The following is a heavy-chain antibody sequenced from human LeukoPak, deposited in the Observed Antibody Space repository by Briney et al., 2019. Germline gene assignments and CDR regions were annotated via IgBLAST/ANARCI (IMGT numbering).Heavy chain of an antibody. D-gene: IGHD2-2*01. J-gene: IGHJ6*03. CDR3: ARGGYCSSTSCHPLYYYYYYYMDV. CDR1: GYTFTSYD. V-gene: IGHV1-8*03. Sequence: ASVKVSCKASGYTFTSYDINWVRQATGQGLEWMGWMNPNSGNTGYAQKFQGRVTITADKSTSTAYMELSSLRSEDTAVYYCARGGYCSSTSCHPLYYYYYYYMDVWGKGTTVTVSS. CDR2: MNPNSGNT.